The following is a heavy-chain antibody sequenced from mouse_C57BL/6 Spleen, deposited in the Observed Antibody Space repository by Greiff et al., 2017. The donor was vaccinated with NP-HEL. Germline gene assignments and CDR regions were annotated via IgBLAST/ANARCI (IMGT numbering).Heavy chain of an antibody. D-gene: IGHD2-2*01. Sequence: VQLQQSGAELVKPGASVKMSCKASGYTFTSYWITWVKQRPGQGLEWIGDIYPGSGSTNYNEKFKSKATLTVDTSSSTAYMQLSSLTSEDSAVYYCARFDGYDYAMDYWGQGTSVTVSS. CDR3: ARFDGYDYAMDY. CDR1: GYTFTSYW. CDR2: IYPGSGST. V-gene: IGHV1-55*01. J-gene: IGHJ4*01.